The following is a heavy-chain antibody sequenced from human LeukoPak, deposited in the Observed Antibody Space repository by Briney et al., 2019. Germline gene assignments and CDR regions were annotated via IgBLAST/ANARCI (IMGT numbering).Heavy chain of an antibody. Sequence: GGSLRLSCAASGFTFSSYGMHWVRQAPGKGLEWVAVISYDGSNKYYADSVKGRFTISRDNSKNTLYLQMNNLRAEDTAVYYCAKGSGYNFDYWGQGTLVTVSS. V-gene: IGHV3-30*18. CDR2: ISYDGSNK. CDR3: AKGSGYNFDY. J-gene: IGHJ4*02. CDR1: GFTFSSYG. D-gene: IGHD3-22*01.